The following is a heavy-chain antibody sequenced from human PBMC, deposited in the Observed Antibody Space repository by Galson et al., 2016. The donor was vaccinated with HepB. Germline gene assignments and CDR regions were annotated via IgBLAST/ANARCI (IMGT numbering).Heavy chain of an antibody. CDR1: GGSISSYNW. Sequence: SETLSLTCAVSGGSISSYNWWTWVRRPPGKGLEWIGEIFHSGSTNYSPPLQSRVTMFVDKSRSQFSLSLTSVTAADTAIYYCVRLGTAAAVANRRGSVYWSQGTRVTVSS. CDR3: VRLGTAAAVANRRGSVY. D-gene: IGHD6-13*01. CDR2: IFHSGST. J-gene: IGHJ4*02. V-gene: IGHV4-4*02.